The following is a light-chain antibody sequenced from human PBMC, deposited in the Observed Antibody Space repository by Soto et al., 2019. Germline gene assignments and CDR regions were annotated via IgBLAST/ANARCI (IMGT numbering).Light chain of an antibody. CDR2: DAS. J-gene: IGKJ5*01. Sequence: DIQMTQSPSSLSASVGDRVTITCQASQNINNYLNWYQQKPGRAPKLLIYDASNLEAGVPSVFRGSGSGTDFTFTISRLQPEDIATYYCQQYENLPTFGQGTRLEIK. V-gene: IGKV1-33*01. CDR1: QNINNY. CDR3: QQYENLPT.